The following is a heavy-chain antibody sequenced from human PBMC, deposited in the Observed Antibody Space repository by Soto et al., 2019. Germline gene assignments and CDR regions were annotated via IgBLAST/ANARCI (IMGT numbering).Heavy chain of an antibody. D-gene: IGHD3-22*01. CDR3: AKDSNTYYYDSTGAFDI. V-gene: IGHV3-30*18. J-gene: IGHJ3*02. CDR1: GFTFSSYG. Sequence: CAASGFTFSSYGMHWVRQAPGKGLEWVAVISYDGSNKYYADSVKGRFTISRDNSKNTLYLQMNSLRAEDTAVYYCAKDSNTYYYDSTGAFDIWGQGTMVTVSS. CDR2: ISYDGSNK.